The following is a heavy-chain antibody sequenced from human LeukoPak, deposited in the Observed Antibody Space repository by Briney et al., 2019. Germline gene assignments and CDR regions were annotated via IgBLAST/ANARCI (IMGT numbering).Heavy chain of an antibody. D-gene: IGHD3-10*01. CDR3: AGPTPMVRGVISLPDC. V-gene: IGHV4-34*01. CDR1: GGSFSGYY. J-gene: IGHJ4*02. CDR2: INHSGST. Sequence: SETLSLTCAVYGGSFSGYYWSWIRQPPGKGLEWIGEINHSGSTNYNPSLKSRVTISVDTSKNQFSLKLSSVTAADTAVYYCAGPTPMVRGVISLPDCWGQGTLVTVSS.